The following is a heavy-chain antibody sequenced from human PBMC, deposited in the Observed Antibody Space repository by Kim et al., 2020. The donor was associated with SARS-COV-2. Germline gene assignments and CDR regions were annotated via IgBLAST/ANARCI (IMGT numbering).Heavy chain of an antibody. Sequence: SETLSLTCTVSGGSISSYYWTWIRQPAGKGLEWIGRIYTSWDTNYYPSLKSRVTMSVDTSKNQFSLNLSSVTAADTAVYYCARGIYESSGYYLDYWGQGTLVTVSS. V-gene: IGHV4-4*07. CDR1: GGSISSYY. CDR3: ARGIYESSGYYLDY. D-gene: IGHD3-22*01. CDR2: IYTSWDT. J-gene: IGHJ4*02.